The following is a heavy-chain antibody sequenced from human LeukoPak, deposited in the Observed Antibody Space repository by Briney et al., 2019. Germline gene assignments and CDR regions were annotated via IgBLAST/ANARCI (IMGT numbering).Heavy chain of an antibody. Sequence: AQTLSLTYTVWEGSNRSYYWSWIRRPPGKALEEIGYIYYSGCTKYSPYLKSRVRISLETPKNQFSLKLSSVSAADTAVYYCARLLLDATVTTQPFLFDYWGQGTLVTVSS. CDR3: ARLLLDATVTTQPFLFDY. V-gene: IGHV4-59*08. CDR1: EGSNRSYY. CDR2: IYYSGCT. D-gene: IGHD4-17*01. J-gene: IGHJ4*02.